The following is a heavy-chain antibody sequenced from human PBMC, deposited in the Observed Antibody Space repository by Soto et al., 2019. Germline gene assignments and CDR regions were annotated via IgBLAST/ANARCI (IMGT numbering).Heavy chain of an antibody. CDR1: GGSIRSSSYH. CDR3: ATAVGGDDGGYFLH. D-gene: IGHD4-17*01. Sequence: QLQLQESGPGLVKPSETLSLTCTVSGGSIRSSSYHWGWIRQPPGKGLECIGNTFYSGSTYYNPSLQSRVTISVDTSKNQFSLMLTSVTAADTAVYYCATAVGGDDGGYFLHWGQGTLVTVSS. CDR2: TFYSGST. J-gene: IGHJ1*01. V-gene: IGHV4-39*01.